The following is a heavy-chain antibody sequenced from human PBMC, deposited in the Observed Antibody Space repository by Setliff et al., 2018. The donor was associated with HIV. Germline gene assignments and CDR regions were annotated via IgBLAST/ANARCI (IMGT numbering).Heavy chain of an antibody. CDR2: IYYSWIT. CDR1: GGSISSYY. Sequence: SETLSLTCSVFGGSISSYYWSWIRQPPGKGLAWIGDIYYSWITNYNPSLQSRVTISLDPSKNQFSLKVNSVTAADTAVYYCAIDARYSFGYNWFDPWGQGTLVTVSS. J-gene: IGHJ5*02. V-gene: IGHV4-59*01. CDR3: AIDARYSFGYNWFDP. D-gene: IGHD5-18*01.